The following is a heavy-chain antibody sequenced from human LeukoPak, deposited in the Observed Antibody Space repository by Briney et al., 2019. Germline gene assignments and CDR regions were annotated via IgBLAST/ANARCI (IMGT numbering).Heavy chain of an antibody. J-gene: IGHJ4*02. CDR3: GRATMGVDY. V-gene: IGHV4-30-4*07. CDR2: LYYCGST. D-gene: IGHD1-26*01. Sequence: SQTLSLTCAVPGGSISSGGYSWRWIRQPPGEGLVWFGYLYYCGSTCYHPSLQVRLPISVVTSKDQFSLKLPSVPAPDTAVYFCGRATMGVDYWGQGTLVTASS. CDR1: GGSISSGGYS.